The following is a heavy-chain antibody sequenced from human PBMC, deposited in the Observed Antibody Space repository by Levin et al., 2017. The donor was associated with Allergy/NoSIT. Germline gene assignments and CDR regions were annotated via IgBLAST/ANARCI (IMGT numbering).Heavy chain of an antibody. CDR1: GFTFSSYG. D-gene: IGHD6-13*01. V-gene: IGHV3-30*18. CDR2: ISYDGSNK. J-gene: IGHJ4*02. Sequence: GESLKISCAASGFTFSSYGMHWVRQAPGKGLEWVAVISYDGSNKYYADSVKGRFTISRDNSKNTLYLQMNSLRAEDTAVYYCAKDQGGSSWYPLDYWGQGTLVTVSS. CDR3: AKDQGGSSWYPLDY.